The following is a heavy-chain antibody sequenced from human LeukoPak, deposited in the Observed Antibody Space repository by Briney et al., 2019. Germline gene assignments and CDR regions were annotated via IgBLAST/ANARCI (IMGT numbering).Heavy chain of an antibody. V-gene: IGHV4-31*03. CDR1: GGSISGSSYY. J-gene: IGHJ4*02. CDR3: ARARGSGWYEDY. D-gene: IGHD6-19*01. CDR2: IYYSGST. Sequence: PSETLSLTCTVSGGSISGSSYYWGWIRQHPGKGLEWIGYIYYSGSTYYNPSLKSRVTISVDTSKNQFSLKLSSVTAADTAVYYCARARGSGWYEDYWGQGTLVTVSS.